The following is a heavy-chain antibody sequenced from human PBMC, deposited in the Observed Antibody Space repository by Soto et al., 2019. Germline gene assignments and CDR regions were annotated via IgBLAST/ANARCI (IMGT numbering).Heavy chain of an antibody. J-gene: IGHJ5*02. V-gene: IGHV3-23*01. D-gene: IGHD3-10*01. CDR1: GFTFSSYA. CDR2: ISGSGGST. Sequence: EVQLLESGGGLVQPGGSLRLSCAASGFTFSSYAMSWVRQAPGKGLEWVAAISGSGGSTYYADSVKGRFTISRDNSKNTLYLQMNSLRGEDTAVYYCAKDRRVGYYGSGSSLPSGWFDPWGQGTLVTVSS. CDR3: AKDRRVGYYGSGSSLPSGWFDP.